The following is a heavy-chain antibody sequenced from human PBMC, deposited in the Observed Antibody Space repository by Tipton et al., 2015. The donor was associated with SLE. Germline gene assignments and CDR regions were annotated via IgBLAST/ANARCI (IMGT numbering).Heavy chain of an antibody. D-gene: IGHD2-2*03. Sequence: TLSLTCTVSGGSISSSSYYWGWIRQPPGKGLEWIGEINHSGSTNYNPSLKSRVTISVDTSKNQFSLQLSSVTAADTAVYYCARDWGGYCSSTSCLGGFDYWGQGTLVTVSA. CDR1: GGSISSSSYY. CDR2: INHSGST. CDR3: ARDWGGYCSSTSCLGGFDY. J-gene: IGHJ4*02. V-gene: IGHV4-39*07.